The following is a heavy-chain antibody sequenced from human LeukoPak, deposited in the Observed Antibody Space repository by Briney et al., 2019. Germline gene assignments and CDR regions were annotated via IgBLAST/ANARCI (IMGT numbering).Heavy chain of an antibody. V-gene: IGHV4-39*01. CDR3: ARLPTGYPNWFDT. CDR1: GGSISSISSNN. CDR2: IHYTGST. D-gene: IGHD5-18*01. Sequence: SSEALSLTCAVSGGSISSISSNNWAWIRQPPGKGLELIAAIHYTGSTYYNPSFMSRVTISVDTSKNQFSLKLNSLTATDTAVYYCARLPTGYPNWFDTWGQGILVTVSS. J-gene: IGHJ5*02.